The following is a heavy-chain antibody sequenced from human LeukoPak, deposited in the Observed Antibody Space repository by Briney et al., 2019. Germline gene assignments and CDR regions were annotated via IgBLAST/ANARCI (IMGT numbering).Heavy chain of an antibody. CDR1: GFTFSSYW. Sequence: GGSLRLSCAASGFTFSSYWMHWVRHAPGKGLVWVSRINSDGSSTSYADSVKGRFTISRDNAKSTLYLQMNSLKVEDTAVYYCVADLGDYADFWGQGTLVTVSS. CDR3: VADLGDYADF. V-gene: IGHV3-74*01. CDR2: INSDGSST. J-gene: IGHJ4*02.